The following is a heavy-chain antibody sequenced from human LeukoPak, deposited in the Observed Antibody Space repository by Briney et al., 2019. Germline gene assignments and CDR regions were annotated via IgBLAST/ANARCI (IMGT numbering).Heavy chain of an antibody. D-gene: IGHD2-15*01. CDR2: ISAYSGDT. V-gene: IGHV1-18*01. J-gene: IGHJ6*02. CDR1: GYTFTSYG. Sequence: ASVKVSCKASGYTFTSYGISWVRQAPGQGLEWMGWISAYSGDTNYARKFQGRVTMTRDTSISTAYMELSRLRSDDTAVYYCARDLKGVWWLRNYYYGMDVWGQGTTVTVSS. CDR3: ARDLKGVWWLRNYYYGMDV.